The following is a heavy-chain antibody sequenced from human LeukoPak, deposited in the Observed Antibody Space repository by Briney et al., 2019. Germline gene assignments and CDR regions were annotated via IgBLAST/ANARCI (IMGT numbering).Heavy chain of an antibody. D-gene: IGHD3-3*01. CDR2: ISGSGERT. J-gene: IGHJ4*02. Sequence: GGSLRLSCAGSGFTFSSYAMSWVRQAPGKGLEWVSVISGSGERTNYADSVKGRFTISRDNSRNTLYLQMNSLRAEDTAVYYCATHKSYDFWSGYRHYYFDYWGQGTLVTVSS. CDR1: GFTFSSYA. V-gene: IGHV3-23*01. CDR3: ATHKSYDFWSGYRHYYFDY.